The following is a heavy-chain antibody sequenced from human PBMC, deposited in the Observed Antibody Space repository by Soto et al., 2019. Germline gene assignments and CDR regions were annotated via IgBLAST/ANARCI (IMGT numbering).Heavy chain of an antibody. CDR1: GFTFSSYE. CDR3: ARKDFGALDDAFDI. Sequence: GGSLRLSCAASGFTFSSYEMNWVRQAPGKGLEWVSYISSSGSTIYYADSVKGRFTISRDNAKNSLYLQMNSLRAEDTAVYYCARKDFGALDDAFDIWGQGTMVTVSS. V-gene: IGHV3-48*03. CDR2: ISSSGSTI. J-gene: IGHJ3*02. D-gene: IGHD3-16*01.